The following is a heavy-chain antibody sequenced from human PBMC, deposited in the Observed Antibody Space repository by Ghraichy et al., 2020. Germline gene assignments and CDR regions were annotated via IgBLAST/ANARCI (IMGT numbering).Heavy chain of an antibody. J-gene: IGHJ3*02. CDR3: ARDRTGTTLRLGAFDI. V-gene: IGHV1-18*04. D-gene: IGHD1-1*01. Sequence: ASVKVSCKASGYTFTSYGISWVRQAPGQGLEWMGWISAYNGNTNYAQKLQGRVTMTTDTSTSTAYMELRSLRSDDTAVYYCARDRTGTTLRLGAFDIWGQGTMVTVSS. CDR1: GYTFTSYG. CDR2: ISAYNGNT.